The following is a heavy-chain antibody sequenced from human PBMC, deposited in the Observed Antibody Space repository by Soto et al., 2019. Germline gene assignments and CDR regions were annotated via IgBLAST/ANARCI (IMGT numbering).Heavy chain of an antibody. CDR2: ISYDGINE. D-gene: IGHD3-16*02. J-gene: IGHJ4*02. V-gene: IGHV3-30*15. CDR1: GFTFTSYA. CDR3: ARDRFRLGELSLIGYFDY. Sequence: QVQLVASGGSVVQPGRSLRLSCEASGFTFTSYAMHWVRQAPGKGLEWVAVISYDGINEYYADSVKGRFTISRDTSKNTLFLQMSSLRVEDTAVSYCARDRFRLGELSLIGYFDYWGQGTLVTVSS.